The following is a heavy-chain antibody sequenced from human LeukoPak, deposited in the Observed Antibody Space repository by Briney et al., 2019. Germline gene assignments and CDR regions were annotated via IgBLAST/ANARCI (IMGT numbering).Heavy chain of an antibody. Sequence: ASVKVSCKASRYTFTSHGISWLRQAPGQGLEWMAWISVGNGDTNYAQKFQGRVTLTTDTSTSTDYMELRSLRSDDTAIYYCARDWPAVIADYWGQGTLVTVSS. CDR2: ISVGNGDT. CDR1: RYTFTSHG. CDR3: ARDWPAVIADY. D-gene: IGHD2-21*01. J-gene: IGHJ4*02. V-gene: IGHV1-18*01.